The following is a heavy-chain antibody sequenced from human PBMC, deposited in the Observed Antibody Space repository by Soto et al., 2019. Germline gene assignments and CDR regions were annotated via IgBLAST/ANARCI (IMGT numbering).Heavy chain of an antibody. D-gene: IGHD2-15*01. J-gene: IGHJ4*02. CDR1: GGTFSSYA. CDR3: ARLPGYCSGGSCYSPGY. Sequence: QVQLVQSGAEVKKPGSSVKVSCKASGGTFSSYAISWVRQAPGQGLEGMGGIIPIFGTANYAQKFQGRVTITADESTSTAYMELSSLRSEDTAVYYCARLPGYCSGGSCYSPGYWGQGTLVTVSS. V-gene: IGHV1-69*01. CDR2: IIPIFGTA.